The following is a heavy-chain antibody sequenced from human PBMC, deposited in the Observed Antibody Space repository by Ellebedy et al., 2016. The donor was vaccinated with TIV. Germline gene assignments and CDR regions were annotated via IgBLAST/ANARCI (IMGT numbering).Heavy chain of an antibody. V-gene: IGHV3-74*01. Sequence: GGSLRLSCAASGFTFSSYDMHWVRQVPGKGLVWVSRINSDGRSTSYADSVKGRFTISSYNAKNTLYLQMNSLRAEDTAVYYCATVERWLPFDYWGQGTLVTVSS. CDR1: GFTFSSYD. J-gene: IGHJ4*02. CDR3: ATVERWLPFDY. CDR2: INSDGRST. D-gene: IGHD4-23*01.